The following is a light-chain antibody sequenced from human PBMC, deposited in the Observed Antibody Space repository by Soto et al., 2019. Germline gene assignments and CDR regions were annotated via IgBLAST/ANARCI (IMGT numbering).Light chain of an antibody. J-gene: IGLJ1*01. V-gene: IGLV2-14*01. Sequence: QSVLTQPASVSGSPGQSITISCTGTSSDVGPYDYVSWYQQHPGKAPHLMIYAVSNRPSGVSNRFSASKSGNTASLFISGLQAEDEADYYCSSYTSDSSYVFGSGTKVTVL. CDR3: SSYTSDSSYV. CDR2: AVS. CDR1: SSDVGPYDY.